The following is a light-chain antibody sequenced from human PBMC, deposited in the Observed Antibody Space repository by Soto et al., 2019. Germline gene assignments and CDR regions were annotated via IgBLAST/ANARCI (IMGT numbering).Light chain of an antibody. CDR1: SNDVGGYDY. Sequence: QSALTQPRSVSGSPGQSVTISCTGTSNDVGGYDYVSWYQQHPGKAPKFMIYDVSKRPSGVPDRFSGSKSGNTASLTISGLQAEDEADYYCGSCAGGSVVFGGGTKVTVL. V-gene: IGLV2-11*01. J-gene: IGLJ2*01. CDR2: DVS. CDR3: GSCAGGSVV.